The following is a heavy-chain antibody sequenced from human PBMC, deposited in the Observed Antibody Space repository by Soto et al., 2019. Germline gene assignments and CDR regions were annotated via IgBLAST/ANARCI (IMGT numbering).Heavy chain of an antibody. Sequence: QVQLQQWGAGLLKPSETLSLTCAVYGGSFSGYQWSWIRQTPGKGLEWIGEINDSGNINYNPSLKSRVTILLDTPKKQLSLKLSSVTAADSAVYYCARGLILWFGELSRRGGYYYYVDVWGKGTTVTVSS. D-gene: IGHD3-10*01. J-gene: IGHJ6*03. CDR3: ARGLILWFGELSRRGGYYYYVDV. V-gene: IGHV4-34*01. CDR1: GGSFSGYQ. CDR2: INDSGNI.